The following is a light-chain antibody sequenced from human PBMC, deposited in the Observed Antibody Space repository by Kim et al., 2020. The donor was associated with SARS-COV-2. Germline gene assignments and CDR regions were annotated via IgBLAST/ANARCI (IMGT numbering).Light chain of an antibody. CDR1: SSDVGGYNY. CDR2: DVT. J-gene: IGLJ3*02. Sequence: GKSITISCSGTSSDVGGYNYVSWYQQHPGKAPKLMIYDVTTRPSGLSNRFSGSKSDNTASLTISGLQAEDEADYYCSSYTSSSTWVFGGGTKLTVL. V-gene: IGLV2-14*03. CDR3: SSYTSSSTWV.